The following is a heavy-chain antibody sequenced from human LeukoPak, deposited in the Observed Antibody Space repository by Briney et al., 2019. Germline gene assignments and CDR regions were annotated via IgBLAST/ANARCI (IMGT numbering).Heavy chain of an antibody. CDR2: INSDGSST. CDR1: GFTFNRYW. CDR3: ARGRGTIYMFDY. Sequence: PGGSLRLSCAASGFTFNRYWMHWVRQVPGKGLVWVSRINSDGSSTTYADSVKGRLTISSDNARNTLYLQMNSLRAEDTAVYYCARGRGTIYMFDYWGQGTLVTVSS. J-gene: IGHJ4*02. D-gene: IGHD2/OR15-2a*01. V-gene: IGHV3-74*01.